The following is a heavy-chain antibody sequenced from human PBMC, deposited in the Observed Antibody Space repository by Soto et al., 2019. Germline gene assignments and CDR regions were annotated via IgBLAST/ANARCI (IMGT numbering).Heavy chain of an antibody. D-gene: IGHD6-6*01. V-gene: IGHV1-69*13. J-gene: IGHJ6*02. CDR1: GGTFSSYA. Sequence: SVKVSCKASGGTFSSYAISWVRQAPGQGLEWMGGIIPIFGTANYAQKFQGRVTITADESTSTAYMELSSLRSEDTAVYYCAIAARPRGNYYYYYGMDVWGQGTTVTVSS. CDR2: IIPIFGTA. CDR3: AIAARPRGNYYYYYGMDV.